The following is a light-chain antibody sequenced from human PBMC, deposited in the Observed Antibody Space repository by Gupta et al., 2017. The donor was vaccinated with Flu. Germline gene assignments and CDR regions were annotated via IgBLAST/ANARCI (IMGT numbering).Light chain of an antibody. J-gene: IGLJ1*01. CDR2: RDS. Sequence: SYELTQPLSVSVALGQTARSTCGGNNIGSKNVHWYQQKPGQAPVLVIYRDSNRPSGIPERFSGSNSGNTATLTISRAQAGDEAYYYCQVWDSSTGVFGTGTKVTVL. V-gene: IGLV3-9*01. CDR1: NIGSKN. CDR3: QVWDSSTGV.